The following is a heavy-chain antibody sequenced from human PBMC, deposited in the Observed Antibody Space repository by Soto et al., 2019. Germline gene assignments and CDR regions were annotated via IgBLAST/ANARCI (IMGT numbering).Heavy chain of an antibody. V-gene: IGHV4-39*01. J-gene: IGHJ4*02. CDR3: ARQWDQGAPDY. Sequence: QLQLQESGPGLVKPSETLSLTCTVSGGSISSSSYYWGWIRQPPGKGLEGIGSIYYSGSTYYNPSLKSRVTISVDTSKNQFSLKLSSVTAADTAVYYCARQWDQGAPDYWGQGTLVTVSS. D-gene: IGHD1-26*01. CDR2: IYYSGST. CDR1: GGSISSSSYY.